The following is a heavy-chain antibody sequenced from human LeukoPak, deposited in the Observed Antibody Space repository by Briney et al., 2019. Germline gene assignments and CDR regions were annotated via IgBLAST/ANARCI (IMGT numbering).Heavy chain of an antibody. CDR2: ISGSGGST. CDR3: ARRAYYYDSRRGYFDY. Sequence: GGSLRLSCVASGFSFTSFAMSWVRQAPGEGLEWVSAISGSGGSTYYGDSVKGPFTTSRDNSKNTPYLQMNSLRAEDTAVYYCARRAYYYDSRRGYFDYWGQGALVTVSS. V-gene: IGHV3-23*01. D-gene: IGHD3-22*01. J-gene: IGHJ4*02. CDR1: GFSFTSFA.